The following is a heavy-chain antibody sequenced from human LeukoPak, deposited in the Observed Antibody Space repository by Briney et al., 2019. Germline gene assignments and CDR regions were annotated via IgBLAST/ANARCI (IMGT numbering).Heavy chain of an antibody. Sequence: PSETLSLTCTVSGGSISSYYWSWIRQPPGKGLEWIGYIYYSGSTNYNPSLKGRVTISVDTSKNQFSLKLSSVTAADTAVYYCASARGGTYYYDLFDYWGQGTLVTVSS. CDR2: IYYSGST. J-gene: IGHJ4*02. CDR1: GGSISSYY. D-gene: IGHD3-22*01. CDR3: ASARGGTYYYDLFDY. V-gene: IGHV4-59*12.